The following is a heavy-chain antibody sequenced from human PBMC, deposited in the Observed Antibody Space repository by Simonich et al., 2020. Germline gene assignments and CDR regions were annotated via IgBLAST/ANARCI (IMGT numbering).Heavy chain of an antibody. Sequence: EVQLVESGGGLVQPGGSLRLSCAASGFTFSSYEMNWVRQVPGKGLEWVPYISSSGSTIYYADSVKGRFTISRDNAKNSLYLQMNSLRAEDTAVYYCARDFRLQLVEIGTYYYYGMDVWGQGTTVTVSS. D-gene: IGHD6-6*01. CDR2: ISSSGSTI. CDR1: GFTFSSYE. J-gene: IGHJ6*02. V-gene: IGHV3-48*03. CDR3: ARDFRLQLVEIGTYYYYGMDV.